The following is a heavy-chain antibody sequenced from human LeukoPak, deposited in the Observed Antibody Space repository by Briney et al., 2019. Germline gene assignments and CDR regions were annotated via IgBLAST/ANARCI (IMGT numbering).Heavy chain of an antibody. CDR2: INHSGST. D-gene: IGHD3-16*01. V-gene: IGHV4-34*01. Sequence: ASETLSLTCAVYGGSFSGYYWSWIRQPPGKGPEWIGEINHSGSTNYNPSLKSRVTISVDTSKNQFSLKLSSVTAADTAVYYCARGGTYYDYVWGSYRGYYFDYWGQGTLVTVSS. J-gene: IGHJ4*02. CDR1: GGSFSGYY. CDR3: ARGGTYYDYVWGSYRGYYFDY.